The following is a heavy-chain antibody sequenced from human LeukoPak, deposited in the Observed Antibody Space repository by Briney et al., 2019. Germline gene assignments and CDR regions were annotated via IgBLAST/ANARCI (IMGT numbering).Heavy chain of an antibody. CDR1: GFTFSSYS. D-gene: IGHD5-18*01. J-gene: IGHJ6*02. V-gene: IGHV3-21*01. CDR2: ISSSSSYI. Sequence: PGGSLRLSCAASGFTFSSYSMNWVRQAPGKGLEWVSSISSSSSYIYYADSVKGRFTISRDNAKNSLYLQMNSLRAEDTAVYYCARDGPIQLWLLNYYYGMDVWGQGTTVTVSS. CDR3: ARDGPIQLWLLNYYYGMDV.